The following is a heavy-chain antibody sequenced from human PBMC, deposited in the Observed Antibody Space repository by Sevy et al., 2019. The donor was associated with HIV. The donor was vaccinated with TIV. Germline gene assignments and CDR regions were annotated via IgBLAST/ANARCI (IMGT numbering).Heavy chain of an antibody. CDR2: ISYDGSNK. CDR3: ARGSRAEAGDFDY. V-gene: IGHV3-30-3*01. J-gene: IGHJ4*02. CDR1: GFTFSSYA. D-gene: IGHD6-13*01. Sequence: GGSLRLSCAASGFTFSSYAMHWVRQAPGKGLEWVPVISYDGSNKYYADSVKGRFTISRDNSKNTLYLQMNSLRAEDTAVYYCARGSRAEAGDFDYWGQGTLVTVSS.